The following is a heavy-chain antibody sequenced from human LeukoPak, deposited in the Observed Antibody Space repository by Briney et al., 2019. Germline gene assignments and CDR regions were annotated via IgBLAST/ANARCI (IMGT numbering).Heavy chain of an antibody. J-gene: IGHJ4*02. V-gene: IGHV1-69*05. CDR3: ASGFRFLEWLLALDY. CDR2: IIPIFGTA. Sequence: SVKVSCKASGGTFSSYAISWVRQAPGQGLEWMGGIIPIFGTANYAQKFQGRVTITTDESTSTAYMELSSLRSEDTAVYYCASGFRFLEWLLALDYWGQGTLVTVSS. D-gene: IGHD3-3*01. CDR1: GGTFSSYA.